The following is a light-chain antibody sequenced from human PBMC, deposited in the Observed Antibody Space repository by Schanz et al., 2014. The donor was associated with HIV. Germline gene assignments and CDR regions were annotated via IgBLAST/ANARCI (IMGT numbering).Light chain of an antibody. J-gene: IGLJ2*01. CDR3: SSYTSSSTPVV. Sequence: QSALTQPASVSGSPGQSITISCTGTSSDVGNYNLVSWYQQHPDKAPRLIIYDVSNRPSGVSSRFSGSKSGNTASLTISGLQAEDEADYYCSSYTSSSTPVVFGGGTKLTVL. V-gene: IGLV2-14*02. CDR1: SSDVGNYNL. CDR2: DVS.